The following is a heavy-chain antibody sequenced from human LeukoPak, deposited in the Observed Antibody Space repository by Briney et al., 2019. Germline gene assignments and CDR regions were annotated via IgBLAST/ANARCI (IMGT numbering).Heavy chain of an antibody. CDR3: ARVIGYDQLDY. D-gene: IGHD5-12*01. J-gene: IGHJ4*02. Sequence: SETLSLTCTVSGGSISTYYWSWIRQPPGKGLEWIGNIYYSGSTNYNPSLRSRVTISVDTSKNQFSLKLSSVTAADTAVYYCARVIGYDQLDYWGQGTLVTVSS. CDR2: IYYSGST. CDR1: GGSISTYY. V-gene: IGHV4-59*08.